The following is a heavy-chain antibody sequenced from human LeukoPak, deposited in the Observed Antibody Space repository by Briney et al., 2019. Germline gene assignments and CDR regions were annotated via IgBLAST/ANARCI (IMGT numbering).Heavy chain of an antibody. CDR2: INPNSGGT. CDR1: VYTFTVYY. V-gene: IGHV1-2*06. J-gene: IGHJ4*02. Sequence: ASVKVSCKVSVYTFTVYYMHWVRQAPGQGLEGRGRINPNSGGTNYAQKIQDRLTMTRDTSISTAYMELSRLRSDDTAVYYCVRGVMITFGGVIPLDFWGQGTLVTVSS. CDR3: VRGVMITFGGVIPLDF. D-gene: IGHD3-16*02.